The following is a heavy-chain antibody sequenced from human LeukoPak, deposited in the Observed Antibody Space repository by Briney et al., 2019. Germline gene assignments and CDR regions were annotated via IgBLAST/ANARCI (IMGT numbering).Heavy chain of an antibody. D-gene: IGHD3-10*01. CDR1: GFTFDDYW. J-gene: IGHJ4*02. V-gene: IGHV3-7*01. Sequence: GGSLRLSCGASGFTFDDYWMSWVRQAPGQGLEWVANINQDGSEKYYLDSAKGRFTISRDNAKNSLYLQMNSLRAEDTAVYYCARHSASGSYYTYNFDYWGQGTLVTVSS. CDR3: ARHSASGSYYTYNFDY. CDR2: INQDGSEK.